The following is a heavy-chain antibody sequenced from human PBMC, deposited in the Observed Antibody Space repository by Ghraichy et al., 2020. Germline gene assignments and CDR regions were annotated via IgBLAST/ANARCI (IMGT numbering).Heavy chain of an antibody. CDR1: GFTFSDYI. CDR3: VRQRFWSAIGDV. Sequence: GGSLRLSCSASGFTFSDYIFHWVRQAPGKGLEYVSGVNTDGFTTHYADSVKGRITISRDHSENKLYLQMSSLRPEDTAQYYCVRQRFWSAIGDVWGKGTTVTVSS. J-gene: IGHJ6*04. D-gene: IGHD3-3*01. V-gene: IGHV3-64D*06. CDR2: VNTDGFTT.